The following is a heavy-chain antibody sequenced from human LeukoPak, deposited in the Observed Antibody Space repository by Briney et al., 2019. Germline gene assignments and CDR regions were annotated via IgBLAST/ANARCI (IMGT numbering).Heavy chain of an antibody. J-gene: IGHJ6*02. CDR3: ARGPEPWYYYYYGMDV. Sequence: PSETLSLTCAVYGGSFSGYYWSWIRQPPGKGLEWIGEINHSGSTNYNPSLKSRVTISVDTSKNQFSLKLNSVTAADTAVYYCARGPEPWYYYYYGMDVWGQGTTVTVSS. CDR2: INHSGST. CDR1: GGSFSGYY. V-gene: IGHV4-34*01.